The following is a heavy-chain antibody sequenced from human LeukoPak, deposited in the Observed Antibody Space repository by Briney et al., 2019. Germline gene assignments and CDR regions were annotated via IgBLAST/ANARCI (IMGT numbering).Heavy chain of an antibody. Sequence: SETLSLTCTVSGGSISSGGYYWCWIRQPPGEGLEWIGYIYHSGSTYYNPSLKSRVTISVDRSKNQFSLKLCSVTAADTAVYYCARGTRFTFGGVINDAFDIWGQGTMVTVSS. CDR2: IYHSGST. CDR3: ARGTRFTFGGVINDAFDI. V-gene: IGHV4-30-2*01. J-gene: IGHJ3*02. D-gene: IGHD3-16*02. CDR1: GGSISSGGYY.